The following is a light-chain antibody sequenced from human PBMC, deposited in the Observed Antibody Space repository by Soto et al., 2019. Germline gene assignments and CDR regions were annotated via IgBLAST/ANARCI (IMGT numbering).Light chain of an antibody. CDR3: QQFSSYPLT. CDR2: DAS. CDR1: QTVRNNY. V-gene: IGKV3-20*01. J-gene: IGKJ4*01. Sequence: EFVLTQSPGTLSLSPVERATLSCMASQTVRNNYLAWYQQKPGQAPRLLIYDASSRATGIPDRFSGGGSGTDFTLTISRPEPEDFAVYYCQQFSSYPLTFGGGTKVDIK.